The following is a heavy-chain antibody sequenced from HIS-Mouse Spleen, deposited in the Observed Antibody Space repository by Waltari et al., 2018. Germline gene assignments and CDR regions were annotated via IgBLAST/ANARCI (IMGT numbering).Heavy chain of an antibody. Sequence: QVQLQESGPGLVKPSQTLSLTCTVSGGSISSGDYYWSWIRQPPGKGLEWIGYLVYRGGTYYNPSLKSRVTISVDTSKNQFSLKLSSVTAADTAVYYCAREIPWGMRYFDLWGRGTLVTVSS. CDR1: GGSISSGDYY. D-gene: IGHD2-8*01. CDR3: AREIPWGMRYFDL. CDR2: LVYRGGT. J-gene: IGHJ2*01. V-gene: IGHV4-30-4*01.